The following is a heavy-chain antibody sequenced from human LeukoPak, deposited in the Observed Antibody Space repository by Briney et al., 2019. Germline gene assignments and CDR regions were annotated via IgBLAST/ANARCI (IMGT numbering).Heavy chain of an antibody. CDR1: GYTFTSYD. J-gene: IGHJ6*02. Sequence: ASVKVSCKASGYTFTSYDINLVRQATGQGLEWMVWMNPNSGNTGYAQKFQGRVTMTRNTSISTAYMELSSLRSEDTAVYYCARVADPPHQYGMDVWGQGTTVTVSS. D-gene: IGHD6-25*01. V-gene: IGHV1-8*01. CDR3: ARVADPPHQYGMDV. CDR2: MNPNSGNT.